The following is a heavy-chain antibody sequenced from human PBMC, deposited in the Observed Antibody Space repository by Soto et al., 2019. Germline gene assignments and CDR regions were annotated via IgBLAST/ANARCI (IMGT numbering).Heavy chain of an antibody. CDR2: ISASGGLK. Sequence: EVQLSESGGDLRQPGGSLRLSCAASGFTFTNYAMTWVRQTPGKGLEWVSGISASGGLKYYADSVQGRFTVSRDNSKNILYLQMDYLRDEDTALYYCAREVGAPSGWLDPWGQGTQVTVSS. CDR3: AREVGAPSGWLDP. V-gene: IGHV3-23*01. J-gene: IGHJ5*02. D-gene: IGHD1-26*01. CDR1: GFTFTNYA.